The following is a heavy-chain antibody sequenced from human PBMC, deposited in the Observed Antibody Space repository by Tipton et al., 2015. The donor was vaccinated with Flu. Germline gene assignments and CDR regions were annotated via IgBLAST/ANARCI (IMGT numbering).Heavy chain of an antibody. J-gene: IGHJ4*02. Sequence: PGLVKPSETLSLNCAVSGYSISSGYYWGWIRQAPGKGLDWIGSISHTGSTYYNPSLESRVTISVDTSKNQFSLKLRSVTATDTAMYYCARHLSTSGSLYCFDYWGLGTLVPVSS. CDR2: ISHTGST. V-gene: IGHV4-38-2*01. D-gene: IGHD1-26*01. CDR1: GYSISSGYY. CDR3: ARHLSTSGSLYCFDY.